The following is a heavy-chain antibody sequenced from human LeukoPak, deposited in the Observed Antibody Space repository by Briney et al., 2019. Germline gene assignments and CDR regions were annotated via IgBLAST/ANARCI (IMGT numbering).Heavy chain of an antibody. Sequence: GRSLRLSCAASGFTFSSYAMHWVRQAPGKGLEWVSAISGSGGSTYYADSVKGRFTISRDNSKNTLYLQMNSLRAEDTAVYYCAKAPMEDSWYIHFDYWGQGTLVTVSS. CDR2: ISGSGGST. J-gene: IGHJ4*02. CDR1: GFTFSSYA. V-gene: IGHV3-23*01. CDR3: AKAPMEDSWYIHFDY. D-gene: IGHD6-13*01.